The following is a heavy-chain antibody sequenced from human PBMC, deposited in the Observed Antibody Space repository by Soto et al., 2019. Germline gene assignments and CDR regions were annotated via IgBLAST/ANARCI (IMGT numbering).Heavy chain of an antibody. CDR3: ARHWGRGAAGTCYN. D-gene: IGHD6-13*01. Sequence: SETLSLTCSVSGGSITSRESYWGWIRQPPGKGLEWIGTIYFSGSTYYNPSLKSRVTMSVDTSKNQFSLKLSSVTAADTAVYYCARHWGRGAAGTCYNWGQGTLVPVSS. CDR2: IYFSGST. CDR1: GGSITSRESY. V-gene: IGHV4-39*01. J-gene: IGHJ4*02.